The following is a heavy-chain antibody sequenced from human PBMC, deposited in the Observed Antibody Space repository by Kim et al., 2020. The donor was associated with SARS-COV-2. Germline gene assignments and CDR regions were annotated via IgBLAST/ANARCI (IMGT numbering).Heavy chain of an antibody. CDR3: ARPGSGWRFDY. Sequence: SVKVSCKASGGTFSSYAISWVRQAPGQGLEWMGRIIPILGIANYAQKFQGRVTITADKSTSTAYMELSSLRSEDTAVYYCARPGSGWRFDYWGQGTLVTVSS. D-gene: IGHD6-19*01. CDR1: GGTFSSYA. J-gene: IGHJ4*02. V-gene: IGHV1-69*04. CDR2: IIPILGIA.